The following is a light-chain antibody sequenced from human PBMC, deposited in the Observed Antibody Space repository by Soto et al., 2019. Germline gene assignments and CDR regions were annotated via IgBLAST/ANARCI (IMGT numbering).Light chain of an antibody. V-gene: IGKV3-15*01. CDR3: QQYNNWPRT. CDR2: GAS. J-gene: IGKJ1*01. CDR1: QSVSSN. Sequence: EIVMTQSPATLSVSPGERATLSCRASQSVSSNLAWYQQKPGQDPRLLIYGASTRATGIPARFSGSGSGTEFTLTISSLQSEDFAVYYCQQYNNWPRTSGQGTKVEIK.